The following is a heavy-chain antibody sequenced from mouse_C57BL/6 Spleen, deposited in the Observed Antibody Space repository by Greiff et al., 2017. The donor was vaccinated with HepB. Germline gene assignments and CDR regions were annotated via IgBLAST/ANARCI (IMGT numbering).Heavy chain of an antibody. CDR1: GYTFTTYP. J-gene: IGHJ1*03. Sequence: VQGVESGAELVKPGASVKMSCKASGYTFTTYPIEWMKQNHGKSLEWIGNFHPYNDDTKYNEKFKGKATLTVEKSSSTVYLELSRLTSDDSAVYYCARGDYGSSYPNWYFDVWGTGTTVTVSS. V-gene: IGHV1-47*01. CDR2: FHPYNDDT. D-gene: IGHD1-1*01. CDR3: ARGDYGSSYPNWYFDV.